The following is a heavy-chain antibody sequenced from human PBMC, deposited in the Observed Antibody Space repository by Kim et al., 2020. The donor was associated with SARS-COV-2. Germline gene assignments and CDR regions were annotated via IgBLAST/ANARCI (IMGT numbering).Heavy chain of an antibody. CDR3: AKDGGSYYFDY. V-gene: IGHV3-23*01. D-gene: IGHD1-26*01. CDR2: LSGSGGST. J-gene: IGHJ4*02. Sequence: GGSLRLSCAASGFTFSSYAMSWVRQAPGKGLEWVSGLSGSGGSTYYADSVKGRFTISRDNSKNTLYLQMNGLRAEDTAVYYCAKDGGSYYFDYWGQGTLVTVSS. CDR1: GFTFSSYA.